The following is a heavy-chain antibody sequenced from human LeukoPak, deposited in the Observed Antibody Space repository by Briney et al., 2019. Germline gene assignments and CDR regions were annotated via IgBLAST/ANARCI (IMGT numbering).Heavy chain of an antibody. Sequence: GESLRLSCAASGFTFSSYAMHWVRQAPGKGLEWVAVISYDGSNKYYADSVKGRFTISRDNSKNTLYLQMNSLRAEDTAVYYCARPRGYCSSTSCYANYYYYGMDVWGQGTTVTVSS. J-gene: IGHJ6*02. CDR3: ARPRGYCSSTSCYANYYYYGMDV. CDR1: GFTFSSYA. V-gene: IGHV3-30-3*01. CDR2: ISYDGSNK. D-gene: IGHD2-2*01.